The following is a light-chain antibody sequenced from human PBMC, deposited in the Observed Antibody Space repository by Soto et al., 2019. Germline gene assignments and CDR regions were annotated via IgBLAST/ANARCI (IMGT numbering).Light chain of an antibody. CDR3: CSYATSSTYV. J-gene: IGLJ1*01. V-gene: IGLV2-23*01. CDR1: SSDVGNYNL. CDR2: EGS. Sequence: QSALTQPASVSGSPGQSITISCTGTSSDVGNYNLVSWYQQHPGKAPKLMIYEGSKRPLGVSNRFSGSKSGNTASLTISGLQAEDEADYYCCSYATSSTYVFGTGTKLTVL.